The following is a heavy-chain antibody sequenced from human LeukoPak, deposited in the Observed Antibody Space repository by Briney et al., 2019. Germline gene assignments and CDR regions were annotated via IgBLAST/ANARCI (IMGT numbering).Heavy chain of an antibody. J-gene: IGHJ6*02. V-gene: IGHV3-11*01. D-gene: IGHD3-16*01. Sequence: PGGSLRLSCAASGFTFSDYYMGWIHQAPGKGLEWVSYISSSGSTIYYADSVKGRFTISRDNAKNSLYLQMNSLRAEDTAVYYCARLGAGPRLMGHYGMDVWGQGTTVTVSS. CDR1: GFTFSDYY. CDR2: ISSSGSTI. CDR3: ARLGAGPRLMGHYGMDV.